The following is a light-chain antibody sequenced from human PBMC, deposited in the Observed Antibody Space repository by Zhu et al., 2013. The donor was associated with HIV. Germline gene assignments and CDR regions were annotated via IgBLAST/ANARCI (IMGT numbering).Light chain of an antibody. CDR2: DAS. Sequence: EIVLTQSPGTLSLSPGERATLSCRASQTIGKDYLAWYQHKPGQAPRLLIYDASRRTTGIPDRFSGSGSGTDFTLTISRLEPEDFALYYCQQYGSSPFGGGTKVEIK. V-gene: IGKV3-20*01. J-gene: IGKJ4*01. CDR1: QTIGKDY. CDR3: QQYGSSP.